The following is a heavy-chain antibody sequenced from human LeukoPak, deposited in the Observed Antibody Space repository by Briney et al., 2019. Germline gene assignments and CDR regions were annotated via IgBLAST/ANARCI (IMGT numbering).Heavy chain of an antibody. CDR1: RFLLRTGGVG. CDR2: IYWHDDK. J-gene: IGHJ5*02. V-gene: IGHV2-5*01. CDR3: AHSSSLGYCSSTSCLNWFDP. D-gene: IGHD2-2*01. Sequence: SGPTLLNHTPTLTLTCNFCRFLLRTGGVGVAWIRQPPGKDLEWLSLIYWHDDKRYSPSLKSRLTITKDTSKNQVGLTMTNMDPVDTATYYSAHSSSLGYCSSTSCLNWFDPWGQGTLVTVSS.